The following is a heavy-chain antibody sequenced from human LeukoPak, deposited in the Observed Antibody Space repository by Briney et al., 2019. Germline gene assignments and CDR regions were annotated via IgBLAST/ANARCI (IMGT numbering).Heavy chain of an antibody. J-gene: IGHJ6*03. Sequence: GGSLRLSCAASGFTFSSYGMSWVRQAPGKGLEWVSAISGSGGSTFYADSVKGRFTISRDNSKDTLYLQMNSLRAEDTAVYYCAKGSRPGYSYGPREYYYYMDVWGKGTTVTVSS. CDR1: GFTFSSYG. CDR2: ISGSGGST. V-gene: IGHV3-23*01. D-gene: IGHD5-18*01. CDR3: AKGSRPGYSYGPREYYYYMDV.